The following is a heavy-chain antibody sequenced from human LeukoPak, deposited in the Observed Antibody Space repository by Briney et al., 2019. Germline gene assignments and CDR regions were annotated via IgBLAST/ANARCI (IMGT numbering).Heavy chain of an antibody. CDR2: IYSSGST. CDR1: GGSISSYY. J-gene: IGHJ3*02. CDR3: AKSGGPDYYDSSAFDI. D-gene: IGHD3-22*01. V-gene: IGHV4-4*07. Sequence: SETLSLTCTVSGGSISSYYWSWIRQPAGKGLEWIGRIYSSGSTHYNPSLKSRVTISLDTSKNQFSLKMTSVTAADTAVFYCAKSGGPDYYDSSAFDIWGQGTMVTVSS.